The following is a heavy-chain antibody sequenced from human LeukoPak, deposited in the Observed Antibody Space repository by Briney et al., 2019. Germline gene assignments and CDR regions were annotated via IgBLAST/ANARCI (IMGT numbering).Heavy chain of an antibody. CDR3: ARSVTVAGRFDY. V-gene: IGHV1-8*01. D-gene: IGHD6-19*01. CDR1: GYTFTSYD. Sequence: ASVKVSCKASGYTFTSYDITWVRQATGQGLEWMGWMNPNSGNTGYTQKFQGRVTMTRNTSISTAYMELSSLRSEDTAVYYCARSVTVAGRFDYWGQGTLVTVSS. CDR2: MNPNSGNT. J-gene: IGHJ4*02.